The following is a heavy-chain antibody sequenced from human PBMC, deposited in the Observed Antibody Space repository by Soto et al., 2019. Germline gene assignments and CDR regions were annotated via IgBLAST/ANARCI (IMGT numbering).Heavy chain of an antibody. Sequence: SETLSLTCAVSSGSIDNVYWWSWVRQSPGKGLEWIGETSHDGGTNYNPSLEGRVTISVDTSKNQFYLELSSVTAADTAVYYCARTKAARKRGLTSYGMDVWGQGTTVTVSS. D-gene: IGHD7-27*01. CDR2: TSHDGGT. CDR3: ARTKAARKRGLTSYGMDV. V-gene: IGHV4-4*02. CDR1: SGSIDNVYW. J-gene: IGHJ6*02.